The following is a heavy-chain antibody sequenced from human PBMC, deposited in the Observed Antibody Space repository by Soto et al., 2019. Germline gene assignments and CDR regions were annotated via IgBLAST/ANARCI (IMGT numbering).Heavy chain of an antibody. D-gene: IGHD3-22*01. J-gene: IGHJ4*02. Sequence: QVQLVQSGAEVKKPGASVKVSCKASGYTFTSYGISWVRQAPGQGLEWMGWISAYNGNTNYAQKLQGRVTMTTDTSTSTAYMELRSRRSDDTAVYYCARTAYYYDSSGYPRPNYFDYWGQGTLVTVSS. CDR2: ISAYNGNT. V-gene: IGHV1-18*04. CDR3: ARTAYYYDSSGYPRPNYFDY. CDR1: GYTFTSYG.